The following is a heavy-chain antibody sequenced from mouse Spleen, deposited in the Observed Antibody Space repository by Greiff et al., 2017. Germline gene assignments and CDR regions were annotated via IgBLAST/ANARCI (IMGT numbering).Heavy chain of an antibody. CDR2: IDPSDSYT. D-gene: IGHD2-12*01. CDR1: GYTFTSYW. CDR3: ARRSYYSYGYYAMDY. J-gene: IGHJ4*01. Sequence: LVESGAELMKPGASVKLSCKASGYTFTSYWMQWVKQRPGQGLEWIGEIDPSDSYTNYNQKFKGKATLTVDTSSSTAYMQLSSLTSEDSAVYYCARRSYYSYGYYAMDYWGQGTSVTVSS. V-gene: IGHV1-50*01.